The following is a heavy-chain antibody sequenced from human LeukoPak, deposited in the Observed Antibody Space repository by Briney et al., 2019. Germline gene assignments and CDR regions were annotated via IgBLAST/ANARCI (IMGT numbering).Heavy chain of an antibody. CDR2: INHSGST. V-gene: IGHV4-34*01. J-gene: IGHJ4*02. CDR3: ARSNFSSSWDL. Sequence: SETLSLTCVVYGGSFSGYYWSWIRQPPGKGLEWIGEINHSGSTNYNPSLKSRVTISVDTSKNQFSLILTSVTAADTAMYYCARSNFSSSWDLWGQGTLVTVYS. D-gene: IGHD6-13*01. CDR1: GGSFSGYY.